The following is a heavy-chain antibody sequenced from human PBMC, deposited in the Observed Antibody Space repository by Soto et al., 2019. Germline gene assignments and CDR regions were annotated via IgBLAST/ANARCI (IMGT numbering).Heavy chain of an antibody. D-gene: IGHD1-1*01. V-gene: IGHV3-11*01. Sequence: QVQLVESGGGLVKPGGSLRLSCAASGFTFSDYYMSWIRQAPGKGLEWVSYISSSGSTINYAASVKGRFTISMDNARDPPYLQMNSLSVDVTGVYYCARGPDSGRASRPGTTFDIWGQGTVVTVSS. CDR2: ISSSGSTI. J-gene: IGHJ3*02. CDR1: GFTFSDYY. CDR3: ARGPDSGRASRPGTTFDI.